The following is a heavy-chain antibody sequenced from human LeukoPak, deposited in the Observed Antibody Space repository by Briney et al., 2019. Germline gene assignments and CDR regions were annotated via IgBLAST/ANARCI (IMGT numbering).Heavy chain of an antibody. CDR3: ARAAYSYGYGGFDP. D-gene: IGHD5-18*01. J-gene: IGHJ5*02. CDR2: ISYDGSNK. V-gene: IGHV3-30*04. Sequence: PGRSLRLSCAASGFTSSSYAMHWVRQAPGKGLEWVAVISYDGSNKYYADSVKGRFTISRDNSKNTLYLQMNSLRAEDTAVYYCARAAYSYGYGGFDPWGQGTLVTVSS. CDR1: GFTSSSYA.